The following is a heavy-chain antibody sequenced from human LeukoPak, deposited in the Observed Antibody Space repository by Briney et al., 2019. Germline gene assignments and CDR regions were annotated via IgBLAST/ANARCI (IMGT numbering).Heavy chain of an antibody. CDR2: IYHSGST. CDR1: GYSISSGYH. CDR3: ARDKESMIVGLWNS. V-gene: IGHV4-38-2*02. J-gene: IGHJ4*02. D-gene: IGHD3-22*01. Sequence: SETLSLTCTVSGYSISSGYHWGWIRQPPGKGLEWIGSIYHSGSTYYNPSLKSRVTISVDTSKNQFSLKLSSVTAADTAVYYCARDKESMIVGLWNSWGQGTLVTVSS.